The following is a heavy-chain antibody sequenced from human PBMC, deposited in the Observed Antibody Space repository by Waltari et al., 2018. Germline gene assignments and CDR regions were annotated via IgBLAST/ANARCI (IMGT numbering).Heavy chain of an antibody. CDR1: ALTFFTHA. CDR2: ISVSDAT. D-gene: IGHD3-22*01. J-gene: IGHJ3*02. Sequence: EVQLLESGGGFVQPGGSLRLSCQASALTFFTHAINWVRQAPGKGLEWVSSISVSDATYYADSVKGRFTISRDNAKNSLYLQMNSLRPEDTAVYYCARDQWFAFDIWGQGTMVTVSS. V-gene: IGHV3-23*01. CDR3: ARDQWFAFDI.